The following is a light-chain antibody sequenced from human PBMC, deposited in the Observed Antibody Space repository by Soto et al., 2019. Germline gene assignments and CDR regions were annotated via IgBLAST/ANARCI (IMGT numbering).Light chain of an antibody. CDR2: DAS. CDR3: QQRSNWL. CDR1: QSVSGF. Sequence: EILMTQSTATLSVSPWERATLSCRASQSVSGFLAWYQQKPGQAPRLLIYDASNRAAGIPARFSGSGSGTDFTLTISSLEPEDFAVYYCQQRSNWLFGPGTKVDIK. V-gene: IGKV3-11*01. J-gene: IGKJ3*01.